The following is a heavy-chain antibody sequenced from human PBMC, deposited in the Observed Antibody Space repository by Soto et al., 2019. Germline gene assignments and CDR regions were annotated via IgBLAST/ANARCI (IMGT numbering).Heavy chain of an antibody. V-gene: IGHV1-18*01. CDR2: ISAYNGNT. D-gene: IGHD3-10*01. CDR3: ARSGPPAGY. CDR1: GYTCTSYA. Sequence: QVQLVQSGAEVKKPGASVKVSCKASGYTCTSYAISWVRQAPGQGLEWMGWISAYNGNTNYAQTLQGRVTMTTATLTPPASMELRSLRSDTTAVYYCARSGPPAGYWCPGTLVTVSS. J-gene: IGHJ4*02.